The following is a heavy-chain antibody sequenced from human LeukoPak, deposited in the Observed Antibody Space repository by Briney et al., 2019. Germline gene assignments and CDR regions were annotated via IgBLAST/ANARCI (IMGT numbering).Heavy chain of an antibody. CDR3: ATGTPGWYYYYYGMDV. CDR1: GYTLTELS. V-gene: IGHV1-24*01. Sequence: ASVKVSCKVSGYTLTELSMHWVRQAPGKGLEWMGGFDPEDGETIYAQKFQGRVTMTEDTSTDTAYMELSSLRSEDTAVYYCATGTPGWYYYYYGMDVWGQGTTVTVSS. D-gene: IGHD6-19*01. J-gene: IGHJ6*02. CDR2: FDPEDGET.